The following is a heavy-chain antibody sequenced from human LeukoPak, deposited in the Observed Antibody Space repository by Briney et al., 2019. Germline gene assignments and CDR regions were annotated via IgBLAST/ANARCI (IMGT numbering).Heavy chain of an antibody. CDR1: GFTFSSYW. CDR2: IKQDGSEK. V-gene: IGHV3-7*01. D-gene: IGHD3-22*01. Sequence: PGGSLRLSCAASGFTFSSYWMSWVRPAPGKGLEWVANIKQDGSEKYYVDSVKGRFTISRDNAKNSLYLQMNSLRAEDTAVYYCARDRYYDSSVRNWFDPWGQGTLVTVSS. CDR3: ARDRYYDSSVRNWFDP. J-gene: IGHJ5*02.